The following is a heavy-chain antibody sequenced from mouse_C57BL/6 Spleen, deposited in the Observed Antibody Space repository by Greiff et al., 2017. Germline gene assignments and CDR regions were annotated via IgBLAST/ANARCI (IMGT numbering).Heavy chain of an antibody. V-gene: IGHV14-2*01. J-gene: IGHJ1*03. Sequence: VQLQQSGAELVKPGASVKLSCTASGFNFTDYSMHWVKQRPEQGLEWIGRIDPEDGDTKYAPKFQGKATITADKSSNTAYLQLSSLTSEDTAVYYFARSTVVDWYFDVWGTGTTVTVSS. CDR3: ARSTVVDWYFDV. D-gene: IGHD1-1*01. CDR2: IDPEDGDT. CDR1: GFNFTDYS.